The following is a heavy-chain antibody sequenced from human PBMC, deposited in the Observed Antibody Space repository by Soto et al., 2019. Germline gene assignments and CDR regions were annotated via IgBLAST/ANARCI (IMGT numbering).Heavy chain of an antibody. J-gene: IGHJ4*02. CDR2: ISSKSTYT. D-gene: IGHD3-16*01. CDR3: VRKDFDSASYDFDV. Sequence: PGGSLRLSCEVSGFIFRDYSMSWVRQAPGKGLEWVSSISSKSTYTYYADSVEGRFTISRDNAKNSLYLQMNSLSAEDTAIYYCVRKDFDSASYDFDVWGQGTQVTVSS. CDR1: GFIFRDYS. V-gene: IGHV3-21*01.